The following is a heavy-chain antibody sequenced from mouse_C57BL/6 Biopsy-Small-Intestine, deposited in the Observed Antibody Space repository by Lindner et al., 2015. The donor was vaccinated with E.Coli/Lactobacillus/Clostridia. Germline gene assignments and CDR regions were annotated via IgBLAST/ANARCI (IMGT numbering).Heavy chain of an antibody. CDR1: GDTLTKLS. Sequence: SVKVSCKVSGDTLTKLSMYWVRQAPGKGLEWMGGFDPEDGETFYAQKFQGRVTMTEDTSTETAYMELSSLRSEDTAVYYCASNPLYKYYGMDLWGQGTTVTVSS. CDR3: ASNPLYKYYGMDL. V-gene: IGHV1-83*01. D-gene: IGHD2-1*01. J-gene: IGHJ1*02. CDR2: FDPEDGET.